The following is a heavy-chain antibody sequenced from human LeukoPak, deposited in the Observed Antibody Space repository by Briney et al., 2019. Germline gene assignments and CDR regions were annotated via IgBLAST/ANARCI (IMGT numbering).Heavy chain of an antibody. D-gene: IGHD5-24*01. J-gene: IGHJ4*02. CDR2: IYPGDSDT. CDR1: GYSFTSYW. V-gene: IGHV5-51*07. CDR3: ARQDGRALYYFDY. Sequence: GESLKISCKASGYSFTSYWIGWVHQMPGKGLEWMMIIYPGDSDTRYSPSFQGQVTISADKSISTAYLQWSSLKASDTAMYYCARQDGRALYYFDYWGQGALVTVSS.